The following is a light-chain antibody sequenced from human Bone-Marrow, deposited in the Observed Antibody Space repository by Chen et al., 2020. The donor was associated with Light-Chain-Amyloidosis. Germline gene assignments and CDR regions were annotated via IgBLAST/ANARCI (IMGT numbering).Light chain of an antibody. CDR1: VTDVGSYNL. CDR3: CSYAGTPWL. CDR2: EDT. V-gene: IGLV2-23*01. J-gene: IGLJ3*02. Sequence: QSALTPPASVSGSPGQSITISCTGTVTDVGSYNLVSWYQQYPGKAPKLLIYEDTKRPSGVSHRFSASKSGITASLTISGIQAEDEAVYYWCSYAGTPWLFGGGTYLTVL.